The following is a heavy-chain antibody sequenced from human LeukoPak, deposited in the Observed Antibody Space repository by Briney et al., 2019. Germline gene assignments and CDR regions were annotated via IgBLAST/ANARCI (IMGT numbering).Heavy chain of an antibody. V-gene: IGHV4-34*01. CDR1: GGSFSGYY. Sequence: SETLSLTCAVYGGSFSGYYWGWIRQPPGKGLEWIGEINHSGSTNYNPSLKSRVTISVDTSKNQFSLKLSSVTAADTAVYYCASYGSVWYSSSWYSSLDYWGQGTLVTVSS. J-gene: IGHJ4*02. CDR3: ASYGSVWYSSSWYSSLDY. CDR2: INHSGST. D-gene: IGHD6-13*01.